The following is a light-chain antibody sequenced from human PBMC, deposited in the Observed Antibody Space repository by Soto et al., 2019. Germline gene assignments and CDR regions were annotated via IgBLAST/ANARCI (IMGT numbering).Light chain of an antibody. CDR3: QQYSSLPHT. CDR2: DAS. V-gene: IGKV3-11*01. Sequence: EIVLTQSPATLSLSPGETATLSCRASQSVRNYLAWYQQKPGQAPRLLIYDASNRATGIPARFSGTGSETDFTLTISRLEPEDFVVYYCQQYSSLPHTFGQGTKVDIK. J-gene: IGKJ2*01. CDR1: QSVRNY.